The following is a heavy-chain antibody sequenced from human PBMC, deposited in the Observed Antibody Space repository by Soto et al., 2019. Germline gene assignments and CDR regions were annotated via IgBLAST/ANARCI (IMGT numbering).Heavy chain of an antibody. D-gene: IGHD1-1*01. CDR1: GYTFTGYY. V-gene: IGHV1-2*04. J-gene: IGHJ3*02. CDR2: INPNSGGT. CDR3: ARTHGPTTTGTDNDAFDI. Sequence: ASVKVSCKASGYTFTGYYMHWVRQAPGQGLEWMGWINPNSGGTNYAQKFQGWVTMTRDTSISTAYMELSRLRSDDTAVYYCARTHGPTTTGTDNDAFDIWGQGTMVTVSS.